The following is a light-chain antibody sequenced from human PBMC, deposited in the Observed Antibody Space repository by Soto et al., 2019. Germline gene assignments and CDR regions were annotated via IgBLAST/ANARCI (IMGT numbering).Light chain of an antibody. V-gene: IGLV2-23*01. CDR2: ESS. J-gene: IGLJ1*01. Sequence: QSSLTQPASVSGSPGQSITISCTGTSGDVGNYNLVSWYQQHPGKAPKLMIYESSKRPSGASNRFSGSKSGNTASLTISGVQAEDEADYYCFSYAGNTAPIYVVGIGTKVTV. CDR3: FSYAGNTAPIYV. CDR1: SGDVGNYNL.